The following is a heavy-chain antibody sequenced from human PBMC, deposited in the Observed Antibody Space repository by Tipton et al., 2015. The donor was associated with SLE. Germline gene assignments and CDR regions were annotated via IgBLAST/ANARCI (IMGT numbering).Heavy chain of an antibody. CDR3: ARWVQTYYYYYMDV. Sequence: TLSLTCTVSGGSISSYYWSWIRRPPGKGLEWIGYVYYSGSTNYNPSLKSRVTTLVDTSKNHFSLKLGSVTAADTAVYYCARWVQTYYYYYMDVWGKGTTVTVSS. CDR2: VYYSGST. V-gene: IGHV4-59*01. D-gene: IGHD4/OR15-4a*01. J-gene: IGHJ6*03. CDR1: GGSISSYY.